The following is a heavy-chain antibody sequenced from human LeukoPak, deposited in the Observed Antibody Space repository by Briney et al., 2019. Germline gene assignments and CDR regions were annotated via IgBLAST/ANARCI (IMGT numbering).Heavy chain of an antibody. Sequence: GRSLRLSCAASGFTFSSHAMSWVRQAPGEGLEWVSAVSGSGDNTYYADSVKGRFTISRDNSKNTLYLHMSSLRAEDTAVYYCACTAYYYYFLDVWGKGTTVTVSS. CDR2: VSGSGDNT. CDR3: ACTAYYYYFLDV. J-gene: IGHJ6*03. CDR1: GFTFSSHA. D-gene: IGHD5-18*01. V-gene: IGHV3-23*01.